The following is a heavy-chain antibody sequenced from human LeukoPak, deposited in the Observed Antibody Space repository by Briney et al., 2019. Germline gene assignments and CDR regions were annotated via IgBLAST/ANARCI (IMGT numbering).Heavy chain of an antibody. J-gene: IGHJ4*02. CDR1: GFTFSAYW. D-gene: IGHD3-16*01. Sequence: GGSLRLSCAASGFTFSAYWMTWVRQASGKGLEWVGRIKEKTDGGTTDYAAPVKGRFTISRDDSKNTLYLQMNSLKTDDTAVYYCTSTLGYWGQGTLVTVSS. CDR2: IKEKTDGGTT. V-gene: IGHV3-15*01. CDR3: TSTLGY.